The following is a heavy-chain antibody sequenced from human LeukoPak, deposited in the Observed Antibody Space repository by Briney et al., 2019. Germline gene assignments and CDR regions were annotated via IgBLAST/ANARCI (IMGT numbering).Heavy chain of an antibody. CDR1: GSTFSSYG. CDR2: IWYDGSNK. D-gene: IGHD2-15*01. V-gene: IGHV3-33*01. J-gene: IGHJ6*04. Sequence: GGSLRLSCAASGSTFSSYGMHWVRQAPGKGLEWVAVIWYDGSNKYYADSVKGRFTISRDNSKNTLYLQMNSLRAEDTAVYYCARDRRIISSLYYYGMDVWGKGTTVTVSS. CDR3: ARDRRIISSLYYYGMDV.